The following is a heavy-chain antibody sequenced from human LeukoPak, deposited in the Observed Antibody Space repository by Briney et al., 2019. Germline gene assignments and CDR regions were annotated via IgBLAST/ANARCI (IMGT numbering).Heavy chain of an antibody. D-gene: IGHD3-10*01. Sequence: GGSLRLSCAASGFSLSTYAMNWVRQTPGKRPEWISAISDAGGSRYYSDSVQGRFTISRDNSRKEVYLQMNSLRAEDTAVYYCAKSANPGPSWSDHWGQGTLVTVSS. CDR2: ISDAGGSR. CDR1: GFSLSTYA. CDR3: AKSANPGPSWSDH. V-gene: IGHV3-23*01. J-gene: IGHJ5*02.